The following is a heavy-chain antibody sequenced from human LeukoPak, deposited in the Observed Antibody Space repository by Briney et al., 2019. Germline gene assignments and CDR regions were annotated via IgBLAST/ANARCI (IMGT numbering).Heavy chain of an antibody. CDR1: RFTFSSYS. CDR2: ITSSSSHI. V-gene: IGHV3-21*01. D-gene: IGHD4-17*01. J-gene: IGHJ4*02. Sequence: PGGSLRLSCAAPRFTFSSYSMSWVRQAPGKGLQWVSSITSSSSHIYYADPVKGRFTISRDNAKNSLYLQMNSLRAEDTAVYYCARVRATVTPFDYWGQGTLVTVSS. CDR3: ARVRATVTPFDY.